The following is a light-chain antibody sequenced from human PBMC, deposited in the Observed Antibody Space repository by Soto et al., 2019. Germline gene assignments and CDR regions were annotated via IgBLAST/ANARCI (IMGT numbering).Light chain of an antibody. CDR2: GAS. V-gene: IGKV3-15*01. CDR1: QSVRSN. Sequence: EIVMTQSPATLSVSPGERANLSCRASQSVRSNLAWYQQKPGQAPRLLIYGASTRATGIPARFSGSGSGTEFTLTISSLQSEDVAVYYCQQYNTWPLTFGGGTKVEIK. CDR3: QQYNTWPLT. J-gene: IGKJ4*01.